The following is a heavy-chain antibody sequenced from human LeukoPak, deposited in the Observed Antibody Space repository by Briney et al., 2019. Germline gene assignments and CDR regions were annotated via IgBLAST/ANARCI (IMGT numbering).Heavy chain of an antibody. CDR2: IYYSGST. V-gene: IGHV4-31*03. J-gene: IGHJ5*02. CDR1: GGSISSGGYY. Sequence: SETLSLTCTVSGGSISSGGYYWSWIRQHPGKGLEWIGYIYYSGSTYYNPSLKSRVTISVDTSKNQFSLKLSSVTAADTAVYYCARDGDPTVTTLWFDPWGQGTLVTVSS. D-gene: IGHD4-11*01. CDR3: ARDGDPTVTTLWFDP.